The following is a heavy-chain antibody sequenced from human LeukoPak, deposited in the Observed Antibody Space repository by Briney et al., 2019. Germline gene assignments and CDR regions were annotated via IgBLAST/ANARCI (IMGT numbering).Heavy chain of an antibody. CDR1: GFTFSSYS. J-gene: IGHJ6*02. D-gene: IGHD3-3*01. CDR2: ISSSSSYI. Sequence: GGSLRLSCAASGFTFSSYSMNWVRQAPGKGLEWVSSISSSSSYIYYADSVKGRFTISRDNAKNSLYLQMNSLRAEDTAVYYCAKARYDFWSGYYISGIYGMDVWGQGTTVTVSS. V-gene: IGHV3-21*04. CDR3: AKARYDFWSGYYISGIYGMDV.